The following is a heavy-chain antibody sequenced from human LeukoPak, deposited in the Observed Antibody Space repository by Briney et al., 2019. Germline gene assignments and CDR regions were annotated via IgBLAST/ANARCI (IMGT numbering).Heavy chain of an antibody. CDR3: ARGAYYYEF. V-gene: IGHV3-7*04. Sequence: GGSLRLSCAASKFTFSDYYMTWVRQAPGTGPEWVAYMNQFGTEIKYLDSVKGRFTISRDNAKNSLYLWMSSLTADDTAVYYCARGAYYYEFWGQGTLVIVSS. CDR2: MNQFGTEI. J-gene: IGHJ4*02. CDR1: KFTFSDYY. D-gene: IGHD3/OR15-3a*01.